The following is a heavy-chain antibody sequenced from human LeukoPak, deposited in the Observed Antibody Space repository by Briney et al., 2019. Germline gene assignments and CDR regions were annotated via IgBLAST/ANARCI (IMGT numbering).Heavy chain of an antibody. V-gene: IGHV4-59*06. CDR3: ARGTPSSGFTDY. D-gene: IGHD3-22*01. J-gene: IGHJ4*02. CDR1: GGSISSYY. CDR2: IFYSGST. Sequence: PSETLSLTCTVSGGSISSYYWTWIRQLPGKGLEWIGYIFYSGSTYYNPSLKSRLTISIDTSKNQFSLKLSPVTAADTAVYYCARGTPSSGFTDYWGQGTLVAVAS.